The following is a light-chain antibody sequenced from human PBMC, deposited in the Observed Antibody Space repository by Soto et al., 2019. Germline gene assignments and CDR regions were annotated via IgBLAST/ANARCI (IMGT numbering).Light chain of an antibody. Sequence: DIQMTQSPDSLSVSVGDRVTITCRASQSINNYLNWYLQRPGQAPKLLIRSASTLQRGVPSRFSGSGSRTEFTLTIADLQPDDFGTYYCQQSLTRPITFGHGRRLEIK. CDR1: QSINNY. CDR3: QQSLTRPIT. V-gene: IGKV1-39*01. J-gene: IGKJ5*01. CDR2: SAS.